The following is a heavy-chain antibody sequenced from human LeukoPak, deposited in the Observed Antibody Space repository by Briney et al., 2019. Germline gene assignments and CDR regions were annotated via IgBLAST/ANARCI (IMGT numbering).Heavy chain of an antibody. CDR1: GYTFTSYY. CDR2: INPTTGDT. CDR3: ARGPNIVVVPAAIRVCYYYYMDV. J-gene: IGHJ6*03. V-gene: IGHV1-46*01. D-gene: IGHD2-2*02. Sequence: ASVKVSCKASGYTFTSYYMHWVRQAPGQGLEWMGIINPTTGDTTYAQKFQGRLTMTRDMSTSTDYMELSSLRSEDTAVYYCARGPNIVVVPAAIRVCYYYYMDVWGKGTTVTVSS.